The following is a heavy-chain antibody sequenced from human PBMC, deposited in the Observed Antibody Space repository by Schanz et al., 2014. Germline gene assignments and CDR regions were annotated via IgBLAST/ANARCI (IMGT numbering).Heavy chain of an antibody. V-gene: IGHV3-13*01. D-gene: IGHD3-9*01. CDR1: GFTLSNSD. CDR2: IGYLGDT. Sequence: EVQLLESGGGLVQPGGSLRLSCAASGFTLSNSDMHWVRQGTGKGLEWVSTIGYLGDTYYPDSVKGRFTVSRDSGQNSVYLQMNSLRAEDTAVYYCAKQIHYDILTVTRNWGQGTLVTVSS. CDR3: AKQIHYDILTVTRN. J-gene: IGHJ4*02.